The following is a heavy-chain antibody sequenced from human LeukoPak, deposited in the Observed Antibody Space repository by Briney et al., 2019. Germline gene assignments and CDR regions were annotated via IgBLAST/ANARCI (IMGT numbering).Heavy chain of an antibody. D-gene: IGHD3-22*01. CDR3: ARPNHYYDSSGYYYYFDY. Sequence: ASVKVSCMASGYTFTGYYMHWVRQAPGQGLEWMGWINPNSGGTNYAQKFQGRVTMTRDTSISTAYMELSRLRSDDTAVYYCARPNHYYDSSGYYYYFDYWGQGTLVTVSS. J-gene: IGHJ4*02. CDR2: INPNSGGT. V-gene: IGHV1-2*02. CDR1: GYTFTGYY.